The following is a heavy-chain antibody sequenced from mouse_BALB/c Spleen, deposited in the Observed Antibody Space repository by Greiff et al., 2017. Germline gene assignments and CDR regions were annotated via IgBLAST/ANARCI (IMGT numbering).Heavy chain of an antibody. CDR3: TRSGEYDPGDY. V-gene: IGHV1S127*01. D-gene: IGHD2-3*01. J-gene: IGHJ2*01. Sequence: QVQLQQPGAELVKPGASVKMSCKASGYTFTSYWMHWVKQRPGQGLEWIGVIDPSDSYTSYNQKFKGKATLTVDTSSSTAYMQLSGLTSEDSAVYYCTRSGEYDPGDYWGQGTTLTVSS. CDR2: IDPSDSYT. CDR1: GYTFTSYW.